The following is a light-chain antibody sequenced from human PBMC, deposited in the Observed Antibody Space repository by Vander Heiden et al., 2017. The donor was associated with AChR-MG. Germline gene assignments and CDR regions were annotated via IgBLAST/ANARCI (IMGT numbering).Light chain of an antibody. CDR1: SSDVGGYNY. Sequence: QSALTQPASVSGSPGQSITISCTGTSSDVGGYNYVSWYQQHPGKAPKRMIYDVSKRPSGVSNRFSGSKSGNTASLTISGLQAEDEADDYCSSYTSSSTLVFGTGTKVTVL. CDR3: SSYTSSSTLV. CDR2: DVS. V-gene: IGLV2-14*01. J-gene: IGLJ1*01.